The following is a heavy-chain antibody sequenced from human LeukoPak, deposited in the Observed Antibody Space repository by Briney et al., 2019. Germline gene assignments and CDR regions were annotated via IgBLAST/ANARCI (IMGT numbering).Heavy chain of an antibody. CDR3: ARDKALDYFDN. CDR2: KWYDGSKK. CDR1: GLSLSSYG. V-gene: IGHV3-33*01. D-gene: IGHD1-1*01. Sequence: AQSLTLSCALSGLSLSSYGVQCVRHAPGGGLGWVVVKWYDGSKKYHADSVKGRFTISRDNSKNTLYLQITSLRAEDTAVYYCARDKALDYFDNWGQGTLVTVSS. J-gene: IGHJ4*02.